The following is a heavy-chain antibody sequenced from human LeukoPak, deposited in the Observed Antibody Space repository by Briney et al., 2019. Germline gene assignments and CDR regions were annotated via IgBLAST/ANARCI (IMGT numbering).Heavy chain of an antibody. V-gene: IGHV3-33*06. CDR2: IWYDGSNK. J-gene: IGHJ4*02. Sequence: GGSLRLSCAASGFTFSSYGMHWVRQAPGKGLEWVAVIWYDGSNKYYAGSVKGRFTISRDNSKNTLYLQMNSLRAEDTAVYYCAKDSWSSSTWGQGTLVTVSS. CDR3: AKDSWSSST. D-gene: IGHD6-6*01. CDR1: GFTFSSYG.